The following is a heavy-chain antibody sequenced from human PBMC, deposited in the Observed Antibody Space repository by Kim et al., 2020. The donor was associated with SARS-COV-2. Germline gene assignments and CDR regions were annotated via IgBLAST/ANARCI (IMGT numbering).Heavy chain of an antibody. D-gene: IGHD6-13*01. J-gene: IGHJ4*02. V-gene: IGHV1-18*01. CDR3: ARATALLTQLVPHDY. Sequence: QKLQGRVTMTTDTSTSTAYMELRSLRSDDTAVYYCARATALLTQLVPHDYWGQGTLVTVSS.